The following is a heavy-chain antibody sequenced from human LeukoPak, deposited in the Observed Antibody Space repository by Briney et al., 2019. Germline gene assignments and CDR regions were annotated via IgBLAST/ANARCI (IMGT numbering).Heavy chain of an antibody. CDR2: IYHSGST. D-gene: IGHD3-10*01. CDR1: GYSISSGYY. V-gene: IGHV4-38-2*02. J-gene: IGHJ6*04. CDR3: ARDSGDYYYYGMDV. Sequence: SETLSLTCAVSGYSISSGYYWGWIRQPPGKGLEWIGSIYHSGSTYYNPSPKSRVTISVDTSKNQFSLKLSSVTAADTAVYYCARDSGDYYYYGMDVWGKGTTVTVSS.